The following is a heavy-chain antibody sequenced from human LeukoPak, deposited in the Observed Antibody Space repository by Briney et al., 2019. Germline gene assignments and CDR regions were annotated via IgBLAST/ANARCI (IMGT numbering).Heavy chain of an antibody. CDR3: ARVGDYALKD. CDR2: IYDSGST. D-gene: IGHD3-16*01. J-gene: IGHJ4*02. Sequence: PSETLSLTCTVSGVSISSYYWSWIRQPPGKGLEWIGYIYDSGSTNYNPSLKSRVTMSVDTSKNQCTLKLSSVTAADTAVYYCARVGDYALKDWGQGTLVTVSS. V-gene: IGHV4-59*12. CDR1: GVSISSYY.